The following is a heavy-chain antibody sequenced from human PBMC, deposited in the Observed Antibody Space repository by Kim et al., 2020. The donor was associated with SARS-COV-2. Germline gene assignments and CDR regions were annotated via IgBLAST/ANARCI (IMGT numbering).Heavy chain of an antibody. D-gene: IGHD3-10*01. Sequence: GGSLRLSCSASGFTFDIYAMTWVRQAPGKGLEWVSTISDSGGSTYYADSVRGRFTISRDNSKNMLYLQINSLRPEDTAVYSCAQSREMNYRGYFDSWGQG. CDR1: GFTFDIYA. CDR2: ISDSGGST. V-gene: IGHV3-23*01. J-gene: IGHJ4*02. CDR3: AQSREMNYRGYFDS.